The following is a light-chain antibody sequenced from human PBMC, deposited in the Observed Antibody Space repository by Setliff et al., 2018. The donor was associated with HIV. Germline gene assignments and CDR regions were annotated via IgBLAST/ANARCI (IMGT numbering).Light chain of an antibody. CDR1: SSDVGGYNY. Sequence: QSALTQPASVSGSPGQSITIPCTGTSSDVGGYNYVSWYQQHPGKAPKLMIYDVSNRPSGVSNRFSGSKSGNTASLTISGLQAEDEADYYCSSYTSSSLGVFGTGTKVTVL. V-gene: IGLV2-14*03. J-gene: IGLJ1*01. CDR2: DVS. CDR3: SSYTSSSLGV.